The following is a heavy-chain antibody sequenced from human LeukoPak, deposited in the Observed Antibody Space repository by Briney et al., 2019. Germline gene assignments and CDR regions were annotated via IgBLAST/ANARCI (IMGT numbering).Heavy chain of an antibody. D-gene: IGHD3-10*01. V-gene: IGHV4-59*01. Sequence: SETLSLTCTVSGGSISSYYWSWIRQPPGRGLEWIGYIYYSGSTNYNPSLKSRVTISVDTSKNQFSLKLSSVTAADTAVYYCARDFGVGVLGESYAFDIWGQGTMVTVSS. CDR1: GGSISSYY. CDR3: ARDFGVGVLGESYAFDI. CDR2: IYYSGST. J-gene: IGHJ3*02.